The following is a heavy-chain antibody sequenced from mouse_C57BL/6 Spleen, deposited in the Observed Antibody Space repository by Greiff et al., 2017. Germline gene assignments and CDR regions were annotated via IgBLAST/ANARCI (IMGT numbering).Heavy chain of an antibody. CDR3: ARNDGYYGGAWFAY. Sequence: VQRVESGPGLVQPSQSLSITCTVSGFSLTSYGVHWVRQSPGKGLEWLGVIWSGGSTDYNAAFISRLSISKDNSKSQVFFKMNSLQADDTAIYYCARNDGYYGGAWFAYWGQGTLVTVSA. CDR2: IWSGGST. J-gene: IGHJ3*01. CDR1: GFSLTSYG. V-gene: IGHV2-2*01. D-gene: IGHD2-3*01.